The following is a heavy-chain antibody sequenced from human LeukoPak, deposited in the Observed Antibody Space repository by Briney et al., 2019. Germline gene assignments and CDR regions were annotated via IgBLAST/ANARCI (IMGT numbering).Heavy chain of an antibody. V-gene: IGHV3-30*04. Sequence: GTSLRLSCAASGFTVTRYAIHWVRQAPGAGLEWVAIQTANRDAKFYADSVKGRFTLSRDDSQNTVFLQMNSLRAGDTALYYCARDAQSGAHSDFDYWGQGTLVTVSS. CDR3: ARDAQSGAHSDFDY. J-gene: IGHJ4*02. D-gene: IGHD1-26*01. CDR2: QTANRDAK. CDR1: GFTVTRYA.